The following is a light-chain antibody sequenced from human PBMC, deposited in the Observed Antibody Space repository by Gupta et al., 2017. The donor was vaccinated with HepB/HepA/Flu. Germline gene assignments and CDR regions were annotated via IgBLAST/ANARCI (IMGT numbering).Light chain of an antibody. CDR2: AAS. Sequence: VGDRVTITCRASQSISSYFNWYQQKPGKAPKLLIYAASSLHSGVPSRFSGSGSGTDFTLTISSLQPEDFATYYWQQSYSTPWTFGQGTKVEIK. J-gene: IGKJ1*01. CDR1: QSISSY. V-gene: IGKV1-39*01. CDR3: QQSYSTPWT.